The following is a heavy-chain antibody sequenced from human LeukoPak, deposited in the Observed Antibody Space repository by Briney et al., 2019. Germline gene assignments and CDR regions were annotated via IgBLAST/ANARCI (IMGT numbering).Heavy chain of an antibody. V-gene: IGHV4-39*07. D-gene: IGHD6-6*01. CDR3: ARSLEYSSSNFDY. Sequence: SETLSLTCTVSGGSISSSSYYWGWIRQPPGKGLEWIGSIDYSGSTYYNPSLKSRVTISVDTSKNQFSLKLSSVTAADTAVYYCARSLEYSSSNFDYWGQGTLVTVSS. J-gene: IGHJ4*02. CDR1: GGSISSSSYY. CDR2: IDYSGST.